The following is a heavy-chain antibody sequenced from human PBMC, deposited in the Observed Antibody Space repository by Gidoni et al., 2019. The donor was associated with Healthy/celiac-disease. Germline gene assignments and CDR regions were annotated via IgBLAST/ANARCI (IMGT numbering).Heavy chain of an antibody. CDR3: ARLMDTAMDIDY. D-gene: IGHD5-18*01. J-gene: IGHJ4*02. V-gene: IGHV5-51*01. Sequence: GKGLEWMGIIYPGDSDTRYSPSFQGQVTISADKSISTAYLQWSSLKASDTAMYYCARLMDTAMDIDYWGQGTLVTVSS. CDR2: IYPGDSDT.